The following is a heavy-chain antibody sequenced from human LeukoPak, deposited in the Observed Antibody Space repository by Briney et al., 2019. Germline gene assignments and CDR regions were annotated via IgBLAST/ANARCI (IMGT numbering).Heavy chain of an antibody. D-gene: IGHD1-14*01. CDR2: IYYSGST. Sequence: PSETLSLTCTVSGGSISNYYWSWIRQPPGKGLEWIGYIYYSGSTNYNPSLKSRVTISVDTSKNQFSLKLSSVTAADTAVYYCARSAGKELDYWGQGTLVTVSS. CDR1: GGSISNYY. CDR3: ARSAGKELDY. J-gene: IGHJ4*02. V-gene: IGHV4-59*01.